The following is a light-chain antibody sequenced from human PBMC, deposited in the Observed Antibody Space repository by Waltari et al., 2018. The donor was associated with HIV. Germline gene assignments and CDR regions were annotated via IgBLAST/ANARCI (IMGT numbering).Light chain of an antibody. Sequence: HSALTQPASVSGSPGQSITISCSGTVTDLDIYNFVPWYRQYPGLAPQLVLYGVSSRPSGVSLRFSGSKSGDTASLTISGLEAEDEADYYCSSYTPSHSLVFGGGTKLTVL. CDR1: VTDLDIYNF. V-gene: IGLV2-14*01. CDR2: GVS. J-gene: IGLJ3*02. CDR3: SSYTPSHSLV.